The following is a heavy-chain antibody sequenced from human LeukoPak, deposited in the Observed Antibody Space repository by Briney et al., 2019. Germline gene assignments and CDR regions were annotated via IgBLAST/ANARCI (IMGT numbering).Heavy chain of an antibody. CDR3: ARLDYDWDAFDI. J-gene: IGHJ3*02. Sequence: PGGSLRLSCAASGFTFSSYAMSWVRQAPGKGLEWVSAVSSSGRSTYYADSVKGRFTISRDNSKNSLYLQMNSLRVEDTAVYYCARLDYDWDAFDIWGQGTMVTVSS. V-gene: IGHV3-23*01. CDR1: GFTFSSYA. CDR2: VSSSGRST. D-gene: IGHD3-22*01.